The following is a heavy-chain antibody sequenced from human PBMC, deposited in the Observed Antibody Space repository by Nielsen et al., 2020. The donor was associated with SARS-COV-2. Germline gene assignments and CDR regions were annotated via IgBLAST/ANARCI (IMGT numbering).Heavy chain of an antibody. J-gene: IGHJ4*02. CDR3: ARGHPTVTTPLFDH. V-gene: IGHV4-59*01. Sequence: SETLSLTCTVSGGSISSYYWSWIRQPPGKGLEWIGYIYYSGSTNYNPSPKSRVTISVDTSKNQFSLKLSSVTAADTAVYYCARGHPTVTTPLFDHWGQGTLVTVSS. D-gene: IGHD4-17*01. CDR1: GGSISSYY. CDR2: IYYSGST.